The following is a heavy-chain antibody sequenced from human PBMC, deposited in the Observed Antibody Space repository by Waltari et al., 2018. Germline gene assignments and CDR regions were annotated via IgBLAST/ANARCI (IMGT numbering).Heavy chain of an antibody. V-gene: IGHV4-31*03. D-gene: IGHD5-18*01. Sequence: QVQLQESGPGLVKPSQTLSLTCTVSGGSISSGGYYWSWIRQHPGKGLEWIGYTDYSGSTYYNPSLKSRVTISVDTSKNQFSLKLSSVTAADTAVYYCASGYAILDAFDIWGQGTMVTVSS. CDR1: GGSISSGGYY. J-gene: IGHJ3*02. CDR3: ASGYAILDAFDI. CDR2: TDYSGST.